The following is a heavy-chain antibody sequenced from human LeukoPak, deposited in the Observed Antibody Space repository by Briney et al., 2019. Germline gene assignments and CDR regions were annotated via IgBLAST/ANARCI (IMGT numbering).Heavy chain of an antibody. Sequence: SETLSLTCTVSGGSISSSSYYWGWLRQPPGKGLEWIGSIYYSGSTYYNPSLKSRVTISVDTSKNQFSLKLSSVTAADTAVYYCARYEYSSSWPFDYWGQGTLVTASS. D-gene: IGHD6-13*01. CDR2: IYYSGST. CDR1: GGSISSSSYY. V-gene: IGHV4-39*01. J-gene: IGHJ4*02. CDR3: ARYEYSSSWPFDY.